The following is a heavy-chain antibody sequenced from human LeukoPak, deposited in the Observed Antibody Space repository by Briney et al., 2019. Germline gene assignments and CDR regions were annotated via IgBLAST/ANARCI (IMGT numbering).Heavy chain of an antibody. J-gene: IGHJ6*03. CDR2: INPNSGGT. D-gene: IGHD4-17*01. V-gene: IGHV1-2*02. Sequence: GASVKVSCKASGYTFTGYYMHWVRQAPGQGLEWMGWINPNSGGTNYAQKFQGRVTMTRDTSISTAYMELRSLRYDDTAVYYCAREYYGDKLYYYYYMDVWGKGTTVTVFS. CDR3: AREYYGDKLYYYYYMDV. CDR1: GYTFTGYY.